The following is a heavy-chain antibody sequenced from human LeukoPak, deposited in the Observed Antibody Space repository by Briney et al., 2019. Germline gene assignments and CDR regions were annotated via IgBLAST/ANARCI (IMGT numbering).Heavy chain of an antibody. J-gene: IGHJ4*02. CDR2: TSYDGSNK. CDR3: ARDWGVDS. D-gene: IGHD3-10*01. Sequence: PGGSLRLSCAASGFTFSSYTMVWVRQAPGKGLEWVAVTSYDGSNKYYADSVKGRFTISRDNSNNTLYLQINSLRAEDTAVYYCARDWGVDSWGQGTLVTVSS. CDR1: GFTFSSYT. V-gene: IGHV3-30-3*01.